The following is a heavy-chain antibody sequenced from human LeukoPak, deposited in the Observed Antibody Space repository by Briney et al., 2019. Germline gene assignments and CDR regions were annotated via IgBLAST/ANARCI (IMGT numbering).Heavy chain of an antibody. D-gene: IGHD3-3*01. J-gene: IGHJ6*02. CDR2: INPNSGGT. V-gene: IGHV1-2*02. Sequence: ASVNVSCKASGYTFTGYYMHWVRQAPGQGLEWMGWINPNSGGTNYAQKFQGRVTMTRDTSISTAYMELSRLRSDDTAVYYCARSPLRFLEWLYGMDVWGQGTTVTVSS. CDR1: GYTFTGYY. CDR3: ARSPLRFLEWLYGMDV.